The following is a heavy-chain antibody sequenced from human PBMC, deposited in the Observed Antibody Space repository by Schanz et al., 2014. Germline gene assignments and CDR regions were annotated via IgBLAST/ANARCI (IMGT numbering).Heavy chain of an antibody. CDR1: GFTFSAYW. Sequence: EVQLVESGGGLVQPGGSLRLSCAASGFTFSAYWMTWVRQAPGKGLDWVGIIKPDGSEKFYVDSVKGRFTISRDNAKNSLYLQMNSLRDEDTAVYYCAREGERKGMLPYYFDYWGQGALVTVSS. CDR2: IKPDGSEK. J-gene: IGHJ4*02. D-gene: IGHD3-10*01. V-gene: IGHV3-7*01. CDR3: AREGERKGMLPYYFDY.